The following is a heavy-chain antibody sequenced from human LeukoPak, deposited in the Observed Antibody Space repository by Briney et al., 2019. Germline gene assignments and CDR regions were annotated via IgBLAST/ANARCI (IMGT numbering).Heavy chain of an antibody. J-gene: IGHJ4*02. Sequence: GGSLRLSCAASGFTFSIYSMNWVRQAPGRGLEWVSSIRGSASSDSVKGRFTISRDNAKNSLYLQINSLRVEDTAVYYFVRGGYNAYQLDYWGQGTLVTVSS. CDR3: VRGGYNAYQLDY. CDR1: GFTFSIYS. V-gene: IGHV3-21*01. CDR2: IRGSASS. D-gene: IGHD5-12*01.